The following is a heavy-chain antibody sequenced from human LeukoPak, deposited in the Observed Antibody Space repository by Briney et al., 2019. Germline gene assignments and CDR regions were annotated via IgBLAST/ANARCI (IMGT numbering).Heavy chain of an antibody. V-gene: IGHV4-39*01. CDR3: ARVLWVSGSYYYYYYMDV. J-gene: IGHJ6*03. CDR2: IYYSGST. Sequence: PSETLSLTCAVYGGSFSSYYWGWIRQPPGKGLEWIGSIYYSGSTYYNPSLKSRVTISVDTSKNQFSLKLSSVTAADTAVYYCARVLWVSGSYYYYYYMDVWGKGTTVTVSS. CDR1: GGSFSSYY. D-gene: IGHD1-26*01.